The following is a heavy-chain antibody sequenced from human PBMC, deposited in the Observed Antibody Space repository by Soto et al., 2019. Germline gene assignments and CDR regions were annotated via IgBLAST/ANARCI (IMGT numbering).Heavy chain of an antibody. CDR1: GYTFTSYY. CDR3: ARENLGVPAAMNYYYYYYMDV. D-gene: IGHD2-2*01. V-gene: IGHV1-46*03. CDR2: INPSGGST. J-gene: IGHJ6*03. Sequence: VKVSCKASGYTFTSYYMHWVRQAPGQGLEWMGIINPSGGSTSYAQKFQGRVTMTRDTSTSTVYMELSSLRSEDTAVYYCARENLGVPAAMNYYYYYYMDVWGKGTTVTVSS.